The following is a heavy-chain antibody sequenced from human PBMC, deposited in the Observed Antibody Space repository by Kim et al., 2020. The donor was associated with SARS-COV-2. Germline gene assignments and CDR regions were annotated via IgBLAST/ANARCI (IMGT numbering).Heavy chain of an antibody. CDR3: ARDQNSSSYWWFYYYYYYYMDL. V-gene: IGHV3-33*01. D-gene: IGHD6-13*01. CDR1: GFTFSSYG. CDR2: IWYDGSNK. Sequence: GGSLRLSCAASGFTFSSYGMHWVRQAPGKGLEWVAVIWYDGSNKYYADSVKGRFTISRDNSKNTLYLQMNSLRAEDTAVYYCARDQNSSSYWWFYYYYYYYMDLWGQGTPVTVSS. J-gene: IGHJ6*03.